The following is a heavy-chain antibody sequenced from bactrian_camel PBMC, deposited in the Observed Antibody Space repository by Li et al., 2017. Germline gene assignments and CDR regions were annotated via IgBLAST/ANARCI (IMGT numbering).Heavy chain of an antibody. V-gene: IGHV3S40*01. D-gene: IGHD4*01. J-gene: IGHJ4*01. Sequence: VQLVESGGGLVQPGGSLRLSCAASGFTFGSHDMIWVRQAAGKGLEWVSGINSGGGNTYYADSVKGRLTIFQDAGRNTFYLKMNSLKPEDSAMYYCAADQRRAWSDYRALHSTSYNYWGQGTQVTVS. CDR2: INSGGGNT. CDR3: AADQRRAWSDYRALHSTSYNY. CDR1: GFTFGSHD.